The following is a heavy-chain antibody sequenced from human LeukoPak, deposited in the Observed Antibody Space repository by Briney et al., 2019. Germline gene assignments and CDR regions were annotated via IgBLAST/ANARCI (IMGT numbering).Heavy chain of an antibody. Sequence: SQTLSLTCAISGDSVSSNSAAWNWIRQSPSRGLEWLGRTYYRSKWYNDYAVSVKSRITINPDTSKNQFSLQLNSVTPEDTAVYYCARDLNSGRWLQNPFDYWGQGTLVTVSS. J-gene: IGHJ4*02. V-gene: IGHV6-1*01. CDR3: ARDLNSGRWLQNPFDY. CDR1: GDSVSSNSAA. CDR2: TYYRSKWYN. D-gene: IGHD5-24*01.